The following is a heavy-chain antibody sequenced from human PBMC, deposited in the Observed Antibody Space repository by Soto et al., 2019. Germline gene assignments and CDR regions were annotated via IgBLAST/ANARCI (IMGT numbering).Heavy chain of an antibody. D-gene: IGHD3-3*01. V-gene: IGHV4-34*01. Sequence: PSETLSLTCAVYGVSFSDYYWSWIRQPPGKGLEWIGEINHSGSTNYDPSLKSRVTISVDTSKNQLSLKLSSVTAADTAVYYCASRDIGAIFGVVNYFAPWGQGTLVTVSS. CDR2: INHSGST. CDR1: GVSFSDYY. J-gene: IGHJ5*01. CDR3: ASRDIGAIFGVVNYFAP.